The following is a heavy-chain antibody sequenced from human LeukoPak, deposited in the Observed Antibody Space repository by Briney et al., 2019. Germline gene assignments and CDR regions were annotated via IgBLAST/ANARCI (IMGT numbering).Heavy chain of an antibody. CDR3: VGVVMGVSCQGTTNYYYYMTA. CDR2: IYHSGST. D-gene: IGHD2-15*01. CDR1: GGSISSSNW. J-gene: IGHJ6*03. Sequence: SETLSLTCAVSGGSISSSNWWSWVRQPPGKGLEWIGEIYHSGSTNYNPSLKSRVTISVDKSKNQFSLKLSSVTAADTAVYYCVGVVMGVSCQGTTNYYYYMTAGAKGPRSPSP. V-gene: IGHV4-4*02.